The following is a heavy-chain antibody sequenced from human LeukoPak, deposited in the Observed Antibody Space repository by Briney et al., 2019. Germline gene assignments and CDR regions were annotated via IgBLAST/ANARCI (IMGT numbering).Heavy chain of an antibody. CDR2: ISSSSSYI. CDR1: RFTFSSYS. J-gene: IGHJ3*02. CDR3: ARDRLTTVATFDAFDI. V-gene: IGHV3-21*01. Sequence: GGSLRLSCAASRFTFSSYSMNWVRQAPGRGLEWVSSISSSSSYIYYADSVKGRFTISRDNAKNSLYLQMNSLRAEDTAVYYCARDRLTTVATFDAFDIWGQGTMVTVSS. D-gene: IGHD4-17*01.